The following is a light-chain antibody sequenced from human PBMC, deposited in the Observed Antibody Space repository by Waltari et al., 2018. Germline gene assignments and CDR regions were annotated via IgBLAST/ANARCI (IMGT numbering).Light chain of an antibody. J-gene: IGKJ1*01. CDR1: QIPLHSNGYNY. Sequence: DIVMTQSPLSLPVTPGEPASISCRSSQIPLHSNGYNYLDWYLQKPVQSPQLLIYLGSNRASGVPDRFSGSGSGTDFTLKISRVEAEDVGVYYCMQALQTPPTFGQGTKVEIK. CDR3: MQALQTPPT. V-gene: IGKV2-28*01. CDR2: LGS.